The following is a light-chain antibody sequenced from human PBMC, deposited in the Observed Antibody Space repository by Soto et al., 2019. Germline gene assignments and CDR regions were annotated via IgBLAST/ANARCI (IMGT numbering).Light chain of an antibody. CDR2: DVS. CDR1: SRDVGGYNY. V-gene: IGLV2-11*01. CDR3: CSYAGSHYV. Sequence: QSALTQPRSVAGSPGQSVTISCTGTSRDVGGYNYVSWYQQHPGKAPKLMIYDVSKRPSGVPDRFSGSKSGNTASLTISGLQAEDEADYYCCSYAGSHYVFGTGTKVTVL. J-gene: IGLJ1*01.